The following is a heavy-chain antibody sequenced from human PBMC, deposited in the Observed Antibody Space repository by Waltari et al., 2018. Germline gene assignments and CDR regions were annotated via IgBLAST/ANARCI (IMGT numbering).Heavy chain of an antibody. V-gene: IGHV4-61*02. CDR3: ASSIAVASDAFDI. D-gene: IGHD6-19*01. Sequence: QVQLQESGPGLVKPSQTLSLTCTVSGGSISSGSYYWSWIRQPAGKGLEWIGRIYTSGSTNYNPSLKSRVTISVDTSKNQFSLKLSFVTAADTAVYYCASSIAVASDAFDIWGQGTMVTVSS. J-gene: IGHJ3*02. CDR2: IYTSGST. CDR1: GGSISSGSYY.